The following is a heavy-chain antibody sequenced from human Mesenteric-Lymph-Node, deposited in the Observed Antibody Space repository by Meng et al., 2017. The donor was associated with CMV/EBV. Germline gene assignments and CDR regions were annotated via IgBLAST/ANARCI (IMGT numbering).Heavy chain of an antibody. V-gene: IGHV1-2*02. CDR3: AKELFLVSAVPFDP. J-gene: IGHJ5*02. CDR1: GYTFAGYY. CDR2: IYPNSGDT. D-gene: IGHD2-2*01. Sequence: ASVKVSCKASGYTFAGYYIHWVRQAPGQGLEWMGWIYPNSGDTRYAQKFQGRVTMTRDTSISTAYMELNRLTSDDTAVYFCAKELFLVSAVPFDPWGQGTLVTVSS.